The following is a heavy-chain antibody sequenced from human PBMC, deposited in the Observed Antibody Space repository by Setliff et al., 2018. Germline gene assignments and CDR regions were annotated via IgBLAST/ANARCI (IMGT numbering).Heavy chain of an antibody. CDR2: IQPDESDT. CDR3: ARAKGNDYSMDV. V-gene: IGHV3-74*03. J-gene: IGHJ6*03. CDR1: GFTLNSYL. Sequence: GGSLRLSCAASGFTLNSYLMHWVRQAPGEGLVWVSRIQPDESDTTYGDSVKGRFTISRDNAKNTLYLQMNSLRADDTAVYYCARAKGNDYSMDVWGKGTTVTVSS.